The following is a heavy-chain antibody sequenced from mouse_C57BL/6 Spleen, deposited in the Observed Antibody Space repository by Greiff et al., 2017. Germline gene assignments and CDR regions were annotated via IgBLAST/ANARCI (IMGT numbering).Heavy chain of an antibody. V-gene: IGHV1-74*01. CDR2: IHPSDSDT. CDR3: AIGPGAGPAMDY. Sequence: VQLQQPGAELVKPGASVKVSCKASGYTFTSYWMHWVKQRPGQGLAVIGRIHPSDSDTNYNQKFKGKATLTVDKSSSTAYMQLSSLTSEDSAVYYCAIGPGAGPAMDYWGQGTSVTVSS. J-gene: IGHJ4*01. CDR1: GYTFTSYW.